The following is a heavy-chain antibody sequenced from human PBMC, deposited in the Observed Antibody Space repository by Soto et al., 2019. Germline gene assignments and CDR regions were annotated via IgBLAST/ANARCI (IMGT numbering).Heavy chain of an antibody. D-gene: IGHD2-15*01. CDR1: GFIFRDYS. Sequence: GGSLRLSCAASGFIFRDYSMNWVCQTPGKGLEWIAHIAGGGVPTYYADSVKGRFTISRDNSKNTLYLQMNSLRAEDTAVYYCARDGARCSGGSCYSPDYYYYGMDVWGQGTTVTVSS. J-gene: IGHJ6*02. CDR3: ARDGARCSGGSCYSPDYYYYGMDV. V-gene: IGHV3-48*01. CDR2: IAGGGVPT.